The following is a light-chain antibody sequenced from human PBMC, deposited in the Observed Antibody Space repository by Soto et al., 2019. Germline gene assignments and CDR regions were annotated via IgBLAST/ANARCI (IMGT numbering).Light chain of an antibody. J-gene: IGLJ2*01. Sequence: QSALTQPASVSGSPGQSITVSCIGTSSDVGGYNYVSWYQQHPGKAPKLMIYEVSNRPSGVSDRFSGSKSGNTASLTISGLQAEDEADYYCSSYTSSSTLIFGGGTKSPS. CDR2: EVS. CDR3: SSYTSSSTLI. V-gene: IGLV2-14*01. CDR1: SSDVGGYNY.